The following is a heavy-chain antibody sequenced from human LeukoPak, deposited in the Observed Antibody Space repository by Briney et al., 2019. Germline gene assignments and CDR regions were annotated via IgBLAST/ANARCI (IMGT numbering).Heavy chain of an antibody. V-gene: IGHV3-11*04. D-gene: IGHD1-26*01. J-gene: IGHJ4*02. CDR2: ISSSGSTI. Sequence: GGSLRLSCAASGFTVSDYYMGWIRQAPGKGLEWVSYISSSGSTIYYADSVKGRFTISRDNAKNSLYLQMNSLRAEDTAVYYCARNQSGSYYYFDYWGQGTLVTVSS. CDR3: ARNQSGSYYYFDY. CDR1: GFTVSDYY.